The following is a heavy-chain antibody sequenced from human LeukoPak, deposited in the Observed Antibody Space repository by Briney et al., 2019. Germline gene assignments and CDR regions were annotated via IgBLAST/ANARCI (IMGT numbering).Heavy chain of an antibody. CDR1: GYTFTSYG. CDR2: ISGYNGNT. J-gene: IGHJ4*02. D-gene: IGHD5-12*01. CDR3: ARDNVHSGYDYVPREFDY. V-gene: IGHV1-18*01. Sequence: ASVKVSCKASGYTFTSYGISWVRQGPGQGLEWMGWISGYNGNTNYAQKLQGRVTMTTDTSTSTAYMELRSLRSDDTAVYYCARDNVHSGYDYVPREFDYWGQGTLVTVSS.